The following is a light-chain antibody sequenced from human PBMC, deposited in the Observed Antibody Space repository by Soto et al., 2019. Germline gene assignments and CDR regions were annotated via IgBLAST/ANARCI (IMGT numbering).Light chain of an antibody. CDR2: TLS. Sequence: VMTQTPLYLPVTPGEPSSISCRSSHSLLDSDDGNTYLDWYLQNPGQSPQLXIYTLSYRASGVPDRFSGSASGTDFTLKISRVEPEDVGVYYCMQRIEFPWTFGQGTKVDIK. CDR1: HSLLDSDDGNTY. V-gene: IGKV2-40*01. CDR3: MQRIEFPWT. J-gene: IGKJ1*01.